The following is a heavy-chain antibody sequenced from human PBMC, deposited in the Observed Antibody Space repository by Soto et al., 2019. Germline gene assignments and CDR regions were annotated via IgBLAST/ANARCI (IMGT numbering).Heavy chain of an antibody. V-gene: IGHV1-3*01. D-gene: IGHD3-9*01. CDR3: ARGSSDWLPYFDY. CDR2: INSANGNT. CDR1: GYTITSYY. J-gene: IGHJ4*02. Sequence: ASVKVSWKASGYTITSYYMHWVRQAPGQRLEWMGWINSANGNTKYSQKFQGRATITRDTSASTAYMELSSLRSEDTAVYFCARGSSDWLPYFDYWGQGSLVTVSS.